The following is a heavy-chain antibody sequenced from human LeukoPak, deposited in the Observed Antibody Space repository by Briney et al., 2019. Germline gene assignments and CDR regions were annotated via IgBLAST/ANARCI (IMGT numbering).Heavy chain of an antibody. Sequence: GGSLRLSCAASGFTFSSYGMHWVRRAPGKGLEWVAVISYDGSNKYYADSVKGRFTISRDNSKNTLYLQMNSLRAEDTAVYYCAKDVDSTGYYYFDYWGQGTLVTVSS. D-gene: IGHD3-22*01. CDR3: AKDVDSTGYYYFDY. CDR1: GFTFSSYG. J-gene: IGHJ4*02. CDR2: ISYDGSNK. V-gene: IGHV3-30*18.